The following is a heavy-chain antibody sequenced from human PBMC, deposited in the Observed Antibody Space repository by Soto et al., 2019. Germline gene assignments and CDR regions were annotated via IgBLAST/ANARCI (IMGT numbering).Heavy chain of an antibody. J-gene: IGHJ4*02. D-gene: IGHD2-8*02. CDR1: GYTFTSYG. CDR2: ISANSADT. Sequence: ASVKVSCKTSGYTFTSYGFSWVRQAPGQGLEWVAWISANSADTNSAEKFQGRVTLTTDTSTSTAYMELRSLTSDDTAVYFCAGDFRNTCTGASCICFDYWGQGTLVTVSS. CDR3: AGDFRNTCTGASCICFDY. V-gene: IGHV1-18*01.